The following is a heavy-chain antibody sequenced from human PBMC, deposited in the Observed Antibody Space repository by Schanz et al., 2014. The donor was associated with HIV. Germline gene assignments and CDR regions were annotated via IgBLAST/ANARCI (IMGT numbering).Heavy chain of an antibody. V-gene: IGHV3-23*03. J-gene: IGHJ4*02. CDR3: AKDYGDFVPYGFLDF. CDR1: GFTFGSFA. Sequence: EVQLLESGGGLVQPGKSLRLSCAASGFTFGSFAITWVRQPPGKGLEWVSFIYSGGSTYYADSVKGRFTVSRDDSKNTVYVQMDSLTAEDTAVYYCAKDYGDFVPYGFLDFWGQGTLVAVSS. D-gene: IGHD4-17*01. CDR2: FIYSGGST.